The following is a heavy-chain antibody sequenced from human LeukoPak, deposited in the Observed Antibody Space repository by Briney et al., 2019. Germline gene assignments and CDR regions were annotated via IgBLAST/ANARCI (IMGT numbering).Heavy chain of an antibody. J-gene: IGHJ4*02. CDR1: GGSISSYY. CDR3: ARGGASGSSGVDY. CDR2: IYYSGST. D-gene: IGHD1-26*01. Sequence: SETLSLTCTVSGGSISSYYWSWIRQPPGKGLEWIGYIYYSGSTNYNPSLKSRVTISVDTSKNQFSLKLSSVTAADTAVYYCARGGASGSSGVDYWGQGTLVTVSS. V-gene: IGHV4-59*08.